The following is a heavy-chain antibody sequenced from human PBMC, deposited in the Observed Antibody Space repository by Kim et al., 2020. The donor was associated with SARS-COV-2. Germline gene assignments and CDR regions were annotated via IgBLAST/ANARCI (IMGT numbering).Heavy chain of an antibody. J-gene: IGHJ4*02. D-gene: IGHD3-22*01. CDR2: INGDGRST. V-gene: IGHV3-74*01. CDR1: GFTFSNFW. CDR3: ASGWLGAPPY. Sequence: GGSLRLSCAASGFTFSNFWMHWVRQVPGKGLVWVSGINGDGRSTRYADSMKGRFTISRDNAKNTLYLQMNSLRAEDTAMYYCASGWLGAPPYWGQGTLFT.